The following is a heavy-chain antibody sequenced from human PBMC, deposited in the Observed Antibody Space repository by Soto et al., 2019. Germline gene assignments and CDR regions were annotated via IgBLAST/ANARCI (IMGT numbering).Heavy chain of an antibody. CDR3: ARGLRGRYTYVHLLFDY. Sequence: PSETLSLTCAVYGGSFSAYYWSWIRQPPGKGLEWIGEIIHSGSTNYNPSLKSRVTISVDTSNNQFSLTLNSVTAADTAVYYCARGLRGRYTYVHLLFDYWGLGSLVTGSS. J-gene: IGHJ4*02. V-gene: IGHV4-34*01. D-gene: IGHD5-18*01. CDR2: IIHSGST. CDR1: GGSFSAYY.